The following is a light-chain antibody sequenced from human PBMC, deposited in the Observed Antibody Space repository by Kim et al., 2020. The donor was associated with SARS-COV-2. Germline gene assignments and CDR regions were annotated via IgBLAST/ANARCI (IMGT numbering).Light chain of an antibody. CDR2: AAS. CDR3: QQGYSTPYS. J-gene: IGKJ2*03. Sequence: DIQMTQSPSSLSASVGERVTITCRASQSISSYLNWYQQKPGKAPKLLIYAASSLQSGVPSRFSGSGSGTDFTLTISSLQPEDFATYYCQQGYSTPYSFGQGTKLEI. V-gene: IGKV1-39*01. CDR1: QSISSY.